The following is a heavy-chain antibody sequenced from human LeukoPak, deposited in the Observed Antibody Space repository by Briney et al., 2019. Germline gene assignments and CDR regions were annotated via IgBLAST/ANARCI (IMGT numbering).Heavy chain of an antibody. CDR1: GFTLSSYA. V-gene: IGHV3-23*01. J-gene: IGHJ5*02. Sequence: GGSLRLSCAASGFTLSSYAMSWVRQAPGKGLEWVSAISDTGNTYHADSVKGRFTSSRDSSKNTLYLQMNSLRAEDTAVYYCAKPSQGEGDWFDPWGQGTLVTVSS. CDR3: AKPSQGEGDWFDP. CDR2: ISDTGNT. D-gene: IGHD3-16*01.